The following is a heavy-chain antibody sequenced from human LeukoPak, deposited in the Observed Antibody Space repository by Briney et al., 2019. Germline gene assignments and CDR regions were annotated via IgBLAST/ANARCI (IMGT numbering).Heavy chain of an antibody. Sequence: SESLSLTCAVYGGSFSGYYWSWIRQPPGKGLGWIGEINHSGSTNYNPSLKSRVTISVDTSKNQFSLKLSSVTAADTAVYYCARLVRWRGVNPDAFDIWGQGTMVTVSS. J-gene: IGHJ3*02. CDR1: GGSFSGYY. D-gene: IGHD3-10*01. CDR2: INHSGST. V-gene: IGHV4-34*01. CDR3: ARLVRWRGVNPDAFDI.